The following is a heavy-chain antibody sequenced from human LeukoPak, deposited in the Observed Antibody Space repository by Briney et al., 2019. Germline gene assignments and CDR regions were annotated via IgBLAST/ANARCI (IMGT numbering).Heavy chain of an antibody. V-gene: IGHV3-23*01. Sequence: GGSLRLSCAASGFTFNNYAMTWVRQAPGKEPEWVSSISVGGTYTHYAGSVKGRFTISRDNSKSTMYLQMNSLRPEDTAVYYCAKTLYSGSYYYYYYCMGVWGKGTTVTVSS. CDR3: AKTLYSGSYYYYYYCMGV. CDR1: GFTFNNYA. D-gene: IGHD1-26*01. J-gene: IGHJ6*03. CDR2: ISVGGTYT.